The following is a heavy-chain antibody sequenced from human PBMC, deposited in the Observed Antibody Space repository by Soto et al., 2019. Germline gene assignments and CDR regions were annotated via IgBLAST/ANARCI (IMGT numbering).Heavy chain of an antibody. D-gene: IGHD3-22*01. CDR2: IYYSGST. Sequence: NPSETLSLTCTVSGGSITSYYWSWIRQPPGKGLEWIGYIYYSGSTNYNPSLKSRVTLSVDTSKSQFSLKLSSVTAADTAVYYCASEHNTSGYYSSPEYYFDYWGQGTLVTVSS. CDR1: GGSITSYY. CDR3: ASEHNTSGYYSSPEYYFDY. J-gene: IGHJ4*02. V-gene: IGHV4-59*01.